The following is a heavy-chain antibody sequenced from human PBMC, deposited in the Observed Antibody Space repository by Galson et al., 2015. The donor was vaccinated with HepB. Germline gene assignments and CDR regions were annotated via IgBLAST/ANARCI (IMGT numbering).Heavy chain of an antibody. CDR3: ARTSPDSSGYYLSLDFDY. CDR1: GYTFTGYY. J-gene: IGHJ4*02. D-gene: IGHD3-22*01. CDR2: INPNSGGT. Sequence: SVKVSCKASGYTFTGYYMHWVRQAPGQGLEWMGWINPNSGGTNYAQKFQGRVTMTRDTSISTACMELSRLRSDDTAVYYCARTSPDSSGYYLSLDFDYWGQGTLVTVSS. V-gene: IGHV1-2*02.